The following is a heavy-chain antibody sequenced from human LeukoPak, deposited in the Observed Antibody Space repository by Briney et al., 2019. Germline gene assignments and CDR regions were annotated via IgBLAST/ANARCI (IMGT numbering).Heavy chain of an antibody. V-gene: IGHV3-30*18. Sequence: GGSLRLSCAASGFTFSSYAMSWVRQAPGKGLEWVAVISYDGSNKYYADSVKGRFTISRDNSKNTLYLQMNSLRAEDTAVYYCANPSSEDSSGYSFDYWGQGTLVTVSS. CDR3: ANPSSEDSSGYSFDY. CDR1: GFTFSSYA. CDR2: ISYDGSNK. J-gene: IGHJ4*02. D-gene: IGHD3-22*01.